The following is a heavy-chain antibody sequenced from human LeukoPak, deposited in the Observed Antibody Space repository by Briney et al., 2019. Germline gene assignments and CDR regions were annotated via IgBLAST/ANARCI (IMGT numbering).Heavy chain of an antibody. J-gene: IGHJ4*02. CDR2: ISAYNGNT. V-gene: IGHV1-18*01. CDR3: AAELRRGYSYGYEGA. Sequence: ASVTVSCKASGYTFTSYGISWVRQAPGQGLEWMGWISAYNGNTNYAQKLQGRVTITRDMSTSTAYMELSSLRSEDTAVYYCAAELRRGYSYGYEGAWGQGTLVTVSS. CDR1: GYTFTSYG. D-gene: IGHD5-18*01.